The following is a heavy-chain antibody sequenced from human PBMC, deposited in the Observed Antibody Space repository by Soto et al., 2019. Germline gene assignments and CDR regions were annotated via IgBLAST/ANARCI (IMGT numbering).Heavy chain of an antibody. J-gene: IGHJ5*02. Sequence: QVQLVQSGAEVKKPGSSVKGSCKDSGGTFSSYAISWVRQAPGRGLEWMGGIIPIFGTANYAQKFQGRVTITADESTSTAYVELSSLRSEDTAVYYCARFLQLHNWFDPWGQGTLVTVSS. CDR2: IIPIFGTA. D-gene: IGHD5-18*01. CDR1: GGTFSSYA. V-gene: IGHV1-69*01. CDR3: ARFLQLHNWFDP.